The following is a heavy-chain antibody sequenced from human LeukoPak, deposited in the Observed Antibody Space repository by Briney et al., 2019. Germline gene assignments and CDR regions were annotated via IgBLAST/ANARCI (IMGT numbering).Heavy chain of an antibody. CDR1: GYSFTTYW. Sequence: GEPLKISCKCSGYSFTTYWIGWVRQMPGKGLEYMGIINPGGSDTRYSPSFQGQVTISADKSISTAYLQWSSLKASDTAMYYCASPRVGATAFDIWGQGTLVTVSS. D-gene: IGHD1-26*01. J-gene: IGHJ3*02. CDR3: ASPRVGATAFDI. V-gene: IGHV5-51*01. CDR2: INPGGSDT.